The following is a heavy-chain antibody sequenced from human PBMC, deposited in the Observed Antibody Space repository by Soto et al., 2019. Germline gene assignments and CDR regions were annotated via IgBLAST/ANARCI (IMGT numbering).Heavy chain of an antibody. CDR1: GYTFTSYG. CDR3: ARRHCSSSSCYGGGWFDP. V-gene: IGHV1-18*04. D-gene: IGHD2-2*01. CDR2: ISTYNGNT. Sequence: QVQLVQSGAEVKKSGASVKVSCKASGYTFTSYGVSWVRQAPGQGLEWMGWISTYNGNTNYAQKFRGRVNMTTDSSTTTAYMELRSLSSDDTAVYYCARRHCSSSSCYGGGWFDPWGQGTLVTVSS. J-gene: IGHJ5*02.